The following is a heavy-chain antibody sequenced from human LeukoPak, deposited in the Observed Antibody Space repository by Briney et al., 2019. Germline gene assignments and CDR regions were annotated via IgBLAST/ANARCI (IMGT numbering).Heavy chain of an antibody. V-gene: IGHV4-34*01. Sequence: PSETLSLTCAVYGGSFSDYYWAWIRQSPGKGLEWIGQINHSGSTNYNPSLKSRVTMSVDTSKNQFSLKLSSVTAADTAVYYCARGSGSYDSWGQGTLVTVSS. D-gene: IGHD1-26*01. CDR3: ARGSGSYDS. J-gene: IGHJ5*01. CDR1: GGSFSDYY. CDR2: INHSGST.